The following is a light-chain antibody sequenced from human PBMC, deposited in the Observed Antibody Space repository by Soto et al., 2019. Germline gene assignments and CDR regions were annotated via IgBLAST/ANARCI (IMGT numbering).Light chain of an antibody. CDR2: EVS. CDR3: SSYTTSSTLLYV. CDR1: SSDVGGYNS. J-gene: IGLJ1*01. Sequence: QSALTQPASVSGSPGQSITISCTGTSSDVGGYNSVSWYQQHPGKAPKLMIYEVSYRPSGVSNRFSGSKSGNTASLTISGLQAEDEADYYCSSYTTSSTLLYVFGTGTKVTVL. V-gene: IGLV2-14*01.